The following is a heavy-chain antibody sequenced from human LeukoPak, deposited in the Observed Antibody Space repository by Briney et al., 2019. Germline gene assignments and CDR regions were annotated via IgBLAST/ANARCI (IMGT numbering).Heavy chain of an antibody. D-gene: IGHD5-24*01. CDR1: GDSISTSNSY. J-gene: IGHJ4*02. Sequence: SETLSLTCTVSGDSISTSNSYWGWIRQPPGKGLEWIGSIYYSGNTYYNASLKSRVTISVDTSKNQFSLKLSSVTAADTAVYYCAKIREGYEIDYWARGTLVTVSS. CDR2: IYYSGNT. CDR3: AKIREGYEIDY. V-gene: IGHV4-39*01.